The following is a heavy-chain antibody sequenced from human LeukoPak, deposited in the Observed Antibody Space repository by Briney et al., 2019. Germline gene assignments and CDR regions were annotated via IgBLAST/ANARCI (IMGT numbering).Heavy chain of an antibody. V-gene: IGHV4-4*02. J-gene: IGHJ4*02. Sequence: PSETLSLTCAVSGGSISSSNWWSWVRQPPGKGLEWIGEIYHSGSTNYNPSLKSRVIISVDKSKNQFSLKLSSVTAADTAVYYCARGSAYEVYFDYWGQGTLVTVSS. D-gene: IGHD5-12*01. CDR2: IYHSGST. CDR1: GGSISSSNW. CDR3: ARGSAYEVYFDY.